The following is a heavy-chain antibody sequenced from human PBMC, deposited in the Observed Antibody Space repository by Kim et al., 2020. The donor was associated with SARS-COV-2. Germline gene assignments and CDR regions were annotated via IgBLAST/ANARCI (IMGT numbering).Heavy chain of an antibody. CDR3: AREGSAGYSRDKPDY. CDR2: ISSSSSYI. D-gene: IGHD6-13*01. V-gene: IGHV3-21*01. Sequence: GGSLRLSCAASGFTFSSYSMNWVRQAPVKGLEWVSSISSSSSYIYYADSVKGRFTISRDNAKNSLYLQMNSLRAEDTAVYYCAREGSAGYSRDKPDYWGQGTLVTVSS. J-gene: IGHJ4*02. CDR1: GFTFSSYS.